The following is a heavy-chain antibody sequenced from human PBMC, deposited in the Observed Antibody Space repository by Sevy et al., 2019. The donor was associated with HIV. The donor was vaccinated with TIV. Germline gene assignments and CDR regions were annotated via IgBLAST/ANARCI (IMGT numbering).Heavy chain of an antibody. D-gene: IGHD3-3*01. CDR1: GFTFSSYG. J-gene: IGHJ6*02. CDR3: AKDLAYYDFWSGFKLYYYYYGMDV. CDR2: ISYDGSNK. Sequence: GGSLRLSCAASGFTFSSYGMHWVRQAPGKGLEWVAVISYDGSNKYYADSVKGRFTISRDNSKNTLDLQMNSLRAEDTAVYYCAKDLAYYDFWSGFKLYYYYYGMDVWGQGTTVTVSS. V-gene: IGHV3-30*18.